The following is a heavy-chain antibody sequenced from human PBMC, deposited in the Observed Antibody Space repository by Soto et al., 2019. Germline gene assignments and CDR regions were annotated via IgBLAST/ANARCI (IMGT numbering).Heavy chain of an antibody. Sequence: NPSETLSLTCTVSGGSISSYYWSWIRQPPGKGLEWIGYIYYSGSTNYNPSLKSRVTISVDTSKNQFSLKLSSVTAADTAVYYCARTYGGNTFDYWGQGTLVTVSS. CDR2: IYYSGST. CDR3: ARTYGGNTFDY. J-gene: IGHJ4*02. CDR1: GGSISSYY. V-gene: IGHV4-59*01. D-gene: IGHD4-17*01.